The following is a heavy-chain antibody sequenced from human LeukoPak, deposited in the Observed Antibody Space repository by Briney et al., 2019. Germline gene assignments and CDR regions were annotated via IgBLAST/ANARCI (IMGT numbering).Heavy chain of an antibody. J-gene: IGHJ4*02. CDR2: IDASGSDT. D-gene: IGHD1-14*01. CDR1: EFPFSVYA. CDR3: AVYRKPPGLDY. Sequence: GGSLRLSCEVSEFPFSVYAMAWVRQAPGQGLEWVSAIDASGSDTYYTDSVKGRFTISRDNSKNTVYLQMNSLRVEDTAVYYWAVYRKPPGLDYWGQGTLGSVSS. V-gene: IGHV3-23*01.